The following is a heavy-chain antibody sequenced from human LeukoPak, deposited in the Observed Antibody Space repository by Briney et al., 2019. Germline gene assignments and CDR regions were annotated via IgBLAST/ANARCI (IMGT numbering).Heavy chain of an antibody. CDR1: GYTFNTYG. CDR2: IGTENAYT. V-gene: IGHV1-18*01. CDR3: ARDRERGFDY. D-gene: IGHD5-24*01. Sequence: ASVKVSCEASGYTFNTYGISWVRQAPGQGLEWMGWIGTENAYTIYAEKFQGRVTLTTDTSTTTVHMELRSLRSDDTAVYYCARDRERGFDYWGQGSLVTVSS. J-gene: IGHJ4*02.